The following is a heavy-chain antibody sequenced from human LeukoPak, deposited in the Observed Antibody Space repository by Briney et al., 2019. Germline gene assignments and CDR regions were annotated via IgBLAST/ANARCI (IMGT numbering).Heavy chain of an antibody. CDR2: ISYDGSNK. CDR1: GFTFTNHA. D-gene: IGHD3-22*01. J-gene: IGHJ4*02. V-gene: IGHV3-30*04. Sequence: GGSLSLSCAASGFTFTNHAMHWVRQAPGKGLEWVTIISYDGSNKDYGESVRGRFTISRDNSKNTLFLQMSDLRPEDTGIYYCAKDGADYYDSRTLFDHWGQGTLVTVSS. CDR3: AKDGADYYDSRTLFDH.